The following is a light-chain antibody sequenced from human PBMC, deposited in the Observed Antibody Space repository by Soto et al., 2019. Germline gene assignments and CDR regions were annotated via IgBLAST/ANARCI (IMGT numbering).Light chain of an antibody. V-gene: IGLV4-60*02. CDR2: LDRSGSY. CDR1: SGHSTYI. Sequence: QSALTQSSSASASLGSSVKLTCILSSGHSTYIIAWHQQQPGKAPRFLMTLDRSGSYNRGSGVPDRFSGSSSGADRYLTISILQFEDEGDYFCETWYSNTHKVFGGGTKLTVL. CDR3: ETWYSNTHKV. J-gene: IGLJ3*02.